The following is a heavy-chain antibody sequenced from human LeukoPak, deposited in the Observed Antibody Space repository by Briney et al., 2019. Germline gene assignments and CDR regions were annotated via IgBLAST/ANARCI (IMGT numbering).Heavy chain of an antibody. Sequence: GESLKISCKGSGYNFTSYWIGWVRQMPGKGLEWMGIIYPGDSDARYWPSFQGHLTISADKSISTAYLQWSSLKASDTAMYYCATSGSQLGGAFDIWGQGTMVTVSS. CDR3: ATSGSQLGGAFDI. J-gene: IGHJ3*02. CDR1: GYNFTSYW. CDR2: IYPGDSDA. V-gene: IGHV5-51*01. D-gene: IGHD1-26*01.